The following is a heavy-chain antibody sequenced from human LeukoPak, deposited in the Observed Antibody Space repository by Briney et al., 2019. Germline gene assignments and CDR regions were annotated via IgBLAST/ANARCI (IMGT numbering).Heavy chain of an antibody. V-gene: IGHV4-39*01. Sequence: SETLSLTCTVSGGSISSSSYYWGWIRQPPGKGLEWIGSIYYSGSTYYNPSLKSRVTISVDTSRNQFSLKLSSVTAADTAVYYCARRGDYVGGGSDYWGQGTLVTVSS. D-gene: IGHD4-17*01. CDR3: ARRGDYVGGGSDY. CDR1: GGSISSSSYY. CDR2: IYYSGST. J-gene: IGHJ4*02.